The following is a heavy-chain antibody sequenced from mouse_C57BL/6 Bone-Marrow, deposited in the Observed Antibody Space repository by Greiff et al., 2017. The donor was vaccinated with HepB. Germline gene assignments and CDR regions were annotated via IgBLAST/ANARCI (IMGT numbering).Heavy chain of an antibody. CDR2: ISYDGSN. D-gene: IGHD2-4*01. V-gene: IGHV3-6*01. Sequence: DVQLQESGPGLVKPSQSLSLTCSVTGYSITSGYYWNWIRQFPGNKLEWMGYISYDGSNNYNPSLKNRISITRDTSKNQFFLKLNSVTTEDTATYYCAGDYDYDGVPFYYYAMDYWGQGTSVTVSS. CDR3: AGDYDYDGVPFYYYAMDY. J-gene: IGHJ4*01. CDR1: GYSITSGYY.